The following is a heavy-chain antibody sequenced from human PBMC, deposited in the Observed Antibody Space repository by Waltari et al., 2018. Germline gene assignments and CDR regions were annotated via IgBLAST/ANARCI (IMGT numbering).Heavy chain of an antibody. J-gene: IGHJ4*02. CDR2: IYYRGST. V-gene: IGHV4-59*01. CDR3: ARILDSSATPDY. Sequence: QVQLQESGPGLVKPSETLSLTCTVSGGSISSYYWSWIRQPPGKGLEWIGYIYYRGSTNYNPSLKSRGTISVDTSKNQFSLKLSSVTAADTAVYYCARILDSSATPDYWGQGTLVTVSS. D-gene: IGHD6-6*01. CDR1: GGSISSYY.